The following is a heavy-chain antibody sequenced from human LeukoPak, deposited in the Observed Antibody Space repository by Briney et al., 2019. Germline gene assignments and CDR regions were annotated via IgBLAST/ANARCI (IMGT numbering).Heavy chain of an antibody. CDR3: ARLRDGSIDY. CDR1: GYNFTSYW. V-gene: IGHV5-10-1*01. Sequence: GESLKISCQGSGYNFTSYWISWVRQMPGKGLEWMGRIDPSDSYTNYSPSFQGHVTISTDKSIFTAYLQWSSLKASDTAMYYCARLRDGSIDYWGQGTLVTVSS. CDR2: IDPSDSYT. J-gene: IGHJ4*02.